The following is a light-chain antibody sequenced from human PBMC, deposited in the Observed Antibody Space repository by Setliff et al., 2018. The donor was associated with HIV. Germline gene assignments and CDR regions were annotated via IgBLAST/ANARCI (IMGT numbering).Light chain of an antibody. CDR3: QQYYSFPYT. J-gene: IGKJ2*01. Sequence: AIWMTQSPSLLSASTGDRVTISCRMSQGISNYLAWYRQKPGKAPELLIYGASTLQTGVPSRFGGSASGTNFTLTIGCLQSEDFATYYCQQYYSFPYTFGRGTKVDIK. V-gene: IGKV1D-8*02. CDR2: GAS. CDR1: QGISNY.